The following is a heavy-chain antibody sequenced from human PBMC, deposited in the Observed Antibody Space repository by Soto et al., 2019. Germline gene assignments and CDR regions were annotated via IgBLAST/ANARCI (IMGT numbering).Heavy chain of an antibody. CDR3: TKDRIESNSLPYNWSDG. V-gene: IGHV3-9*01. CDR2: MNWDGDSK. D-gene: IGHD3-16*02. Sequence: EVKLVESGGGLVQPGRSLKLSCAASGFTFDDFAMHWVRLAPGKGLEWVSGMNWDGDSKDYAASVKGRFTISRDNAKNFMYLEMNCRGPADTALYYCTKDRIESNSLPYNWSDGWGQGNLCSVSS. CDR1: GFTFDDFA. J-gene: IGHJ5*02.